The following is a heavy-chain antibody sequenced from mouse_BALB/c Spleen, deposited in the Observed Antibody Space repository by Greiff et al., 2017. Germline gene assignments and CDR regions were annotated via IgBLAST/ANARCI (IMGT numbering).Heavy chain of an antibody. Sequence: VQRVESGPGLVAPSQSLSITCTVSGFSLTGYGVNWVRQPPGKGLEWLGMIWGDGSTDYNSALKSRLSISKDNSKSQVFLKMNSLQTDDTARYYCAREGGNYEGFYFDYWGQGTTLTVSS. CDR2: IWGDGST. J-gene: IGHJ2*01. D-gene: IGHD2-1*01. CDR1: GFSLTGYG. V-gene: IGHV2-6-7*01. CDR3: AREGGNYEGFYFDY.